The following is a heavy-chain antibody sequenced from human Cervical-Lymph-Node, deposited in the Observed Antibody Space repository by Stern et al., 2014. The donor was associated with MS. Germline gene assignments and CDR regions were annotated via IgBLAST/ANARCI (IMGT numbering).Heavy chain of an antibody. D-gene: IGHD1-26*01. CDR2: IMPILGTS. CDR1: GGTLISYP. V-gene: IGHV1-69*01. J-gene: IGHJ5*02. CDR3: ARHLGSHESGWFDP. Sequence: QLVQSGAEVKKPGSSVKVSCQASGGTLISYPISWVRQAPGQGLEWLGGIMPILGTSNYAHKFQGRVTITADESTTSIYMELRSLKSEDTAVYYCARHLGSHESGWFDPWGQGTLVTVSS.